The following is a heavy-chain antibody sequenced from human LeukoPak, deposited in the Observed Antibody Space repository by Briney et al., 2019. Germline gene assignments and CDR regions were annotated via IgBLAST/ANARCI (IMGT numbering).Heavy chain of an antibody. Sequence: ASVKVSCKASGYTFTNYYMHWVRQAPGQGLEWMGIINPSGGSTSYTQKFQGRVTMTRDTSTSTVYMELSSLRSEDTAVYYCARERGIDPGYSSRWYSRGHMDVWGKGTTVTISS. CDR3: ARERGIDPGYSSRWYSRGHMDV. V-gene: IGHV1-46*01. D-gene: IGHD6-13*01. CDR2: INPSGGST. J-gene: IGHJ6*03. CDR1: GYTFTNYY.